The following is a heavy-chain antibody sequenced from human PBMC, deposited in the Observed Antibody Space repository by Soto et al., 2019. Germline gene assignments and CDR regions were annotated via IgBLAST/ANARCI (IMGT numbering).Heavy chain of an antibody. CDR1: EYTFTDYY. CDR2: INPSGGST. D-gene: IGHD6-13*01. Sequence: QVQLVQSGAEVKKPGASVKLSCKSSEYTFTDYYIHWVRQAPGQGLEWMGLINPSGGSTSYAQKFQGRVTMTRDTSTSTVYMELSSLRSEDTAVYYCATAAYSTSLYEFWGQGTLVTVSS. V-gene: IGHV1-46*01. J-gene: IGHJ4*02. CDR3: ATAAYSTSLYEF.